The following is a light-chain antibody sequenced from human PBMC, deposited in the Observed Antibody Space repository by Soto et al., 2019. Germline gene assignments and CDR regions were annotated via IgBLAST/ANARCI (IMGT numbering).Light chain of an antibody. CDR3: QQYYGTPRT. J-gene: IGKJ1*01. Sequence: EIVLTQSPATLSLSPGERATLSCRASPSVTNFLAWYQQKPGQAPRLLIYGAFNRATGIPARFSGSGSGTDFTLTISSLEPEDFAVYYCQQYYGTPRTFGQGTKVEIK. V-gene: IGKV3-11*01. CDR1: PSVTNF. CDR2: GAF.